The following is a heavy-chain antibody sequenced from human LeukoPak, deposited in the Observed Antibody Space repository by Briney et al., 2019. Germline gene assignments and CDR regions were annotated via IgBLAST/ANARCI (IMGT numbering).Heavy chain of an antibody. CDR1: GGPISSYY. J-gene: IGHJ4*02. CDR3: ARFRANTRLYYFDY. Sequence: SETLSLTCTVSGGPISSYYWSWIRQPPGKGLEWIGYIYYSGSNNYNPSLKSRVTISVDTSKNQFSLKLSSVTAADTAVYYCARFRANTRLYYFDYWGQGTLVTVSS. CDR2: IYYSGSN. D-gene: IGHD3-10*01. V-gene: IGHV4-59*08.